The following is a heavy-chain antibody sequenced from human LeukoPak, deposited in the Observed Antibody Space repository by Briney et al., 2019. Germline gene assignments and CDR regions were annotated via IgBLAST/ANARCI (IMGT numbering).Heavy chain of an antibody. CDR2: IYHSGST. Sequence: SETLSLTCTVSGYSISSGYYWGWIRQPPGKGLEWIGSIYHSGSTYYNPSLKSRVTISVDTSKNQFSLKLSSVTAADTAVYYCAREVVAAAGTVDYWGQGTLVIVSS. D-gene: IGHD6-13*01. CDR3: AREVVAAAGTVDY. CDR1: GYSISSGYY. J-gene: IGHJ4*02. V-gene: IGHV4-38-2*02.